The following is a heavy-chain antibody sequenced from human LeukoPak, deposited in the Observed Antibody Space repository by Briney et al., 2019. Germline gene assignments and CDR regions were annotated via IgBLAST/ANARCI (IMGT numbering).Heavy chain of an antibody. CDR3: ARIGLRGVIISRPLDY. D-gene: IGHD3-16*02. CDR1: GYTFTSYD. CDR2: MNPNSGNT. V-gene: IGHV1-8*02. J-gene: IGHJ4*02. Sequence: ASVKVSCKASGYTFTSYDINWVRQATGQGLGWMGWMNPNSGNTGYAQKFQGRVTMTRNTSISTAYMELSSLRSEDTAVYYCARIGLRGVIISRPLDYWGQGTLVTVSS.